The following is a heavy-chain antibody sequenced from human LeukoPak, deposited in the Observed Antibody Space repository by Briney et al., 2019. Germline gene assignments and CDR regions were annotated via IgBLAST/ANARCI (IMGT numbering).Heavy chain of an antibody. J-gene: IGHJ4*02. Sequence: GGSLRLSCAASGFGFNDAAMTWVRQAPGKGLEWVSLISSSGANTYYADSVKGRFTISRDNSKNTLFLQMNSLRAEDTAVYYCARDTRWGGEDFGFWGQGTLVTVSS. D-gene: IGHD2-2*01. CDR2: ISSSGANT. V-gene: IGHV3-23*01. CDR3: ARDTRWGGEDFGF. CDR1: GFGFNDAA.